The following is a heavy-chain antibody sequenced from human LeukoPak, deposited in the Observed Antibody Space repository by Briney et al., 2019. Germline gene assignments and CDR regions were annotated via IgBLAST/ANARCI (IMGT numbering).Heavy chain of an antibody. CDR3: ATFYCSSTSCYIDYYYGMDV. Sequence: ASVKVSCKASGYTLTSYDINWVRQATGQGLEWMGGFDPEDGETIYAQKFQGRVTMTEDTSTDTAYMELSSLRSEDTAVYYCATFYCSSTSCYIDYYYGMDVWGQGTTVTVSS. CDR1: GYTLTSYD. J-gene: IGHJ6*02. V-gene: IGHV1-24*01. CDR2: FDPEDGET. D-gene: IGHD2-2*02.